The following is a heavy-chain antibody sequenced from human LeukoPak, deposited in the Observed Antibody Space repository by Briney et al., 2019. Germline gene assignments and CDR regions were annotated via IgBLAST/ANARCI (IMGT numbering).Heavy chain of an antibody. V-gene: IGHV1-18*01. CDR3: ARWPYYYDSSGYYTASPFDY. Sequence: GSSVKVSCTASGYTFTSYGMNWVRQAPGQGLEWMGWICSYKGNKNYAQQLQGRVTITTDKSTSTAYMDLRSLRSDDTAVYYCARWPYYYDSSGYYTASPFDYWGQGTLVTVSS. J-gene: IGHJ4*02. D-gene: IGHD3-22*01. CDR2: ICSYKGNK. CDR1: GYTFTSYG.